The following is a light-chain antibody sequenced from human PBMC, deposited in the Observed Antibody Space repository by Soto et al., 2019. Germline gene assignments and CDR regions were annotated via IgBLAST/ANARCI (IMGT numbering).Light chain of an antibody. CDR3: LHDYNYPWT. V-gene: IGKV1-6*01. Sequence: AIQMTQSPSSLSASVGDRVTITYRASQAIRNDVAWYQQKAGKAPKLLIAAASILQSGVPSRFSGRGSGTDFILTISSLQSEYLGTYYCLHDYNYPWTFGQGTKVAIK. CDR1: QAIRND. J-gene: IGKJ1*01. CDR2: AAS.